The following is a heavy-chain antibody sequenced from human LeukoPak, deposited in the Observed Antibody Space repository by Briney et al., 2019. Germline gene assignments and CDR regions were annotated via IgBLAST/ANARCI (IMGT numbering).Heavy chain of an antibody. CDR1: GFTFSSYA. V-gene: IGHV3-23*03. J-gene: IGHJ4*02. D-gene: IGHD2-15*01. CDR2: IYSGGST. CDR3: AGCSGGSCYSDFDY. Sequence: GGSLRLSCAASGFTFSSYAMSWVRQAPGKGLEWVSVIYSGGSTYYADSVKGRFTISRDNSKNTLYLQMNSLRAEDTAVYYCAGCSGGSCYSDFDYWGQGTLVTVSS.